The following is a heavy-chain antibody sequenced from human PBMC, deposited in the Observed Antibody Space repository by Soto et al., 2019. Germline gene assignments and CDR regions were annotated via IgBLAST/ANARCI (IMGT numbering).Heavy chain of an antibody. CDR1: GFTFSEYS. CDR3: VKVSTFYDILTGYYSTNFFDP. CDR2: ISSDADIT. D-gene: IGHD3-9*01. Sequence: PGGTLRLSCSASGFTFSEYSMHWVRQAPGKGLQYVSTISSDADITYYADSVKGRFTISRDNSKNTLYLQMNSLRPEDTAVYYCVKVSTFYDILTGYYSTNFFDPWGQGTLVTVSS. V-gene: IGHV3-64D*06. J-gene: IGHJ5*02.